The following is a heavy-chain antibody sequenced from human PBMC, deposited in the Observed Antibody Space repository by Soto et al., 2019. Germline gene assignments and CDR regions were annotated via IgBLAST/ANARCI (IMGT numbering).Heavy chain of an antibody. V-gene: IGHV3-15*01. CDR1: GIRFSNAW. CDR2: IYSRTDGGTV. J-gene: IGHJ4*02. Sequence: PGGSLRLSCAASGIRFSNAWMSWVRQAPGKGLEWVGRIYSRTDGGTVDYAAPVRGRFTISRDDSKNTVYLQMNSLQTEDTAVYYCGTGSCCSAENTLDYWGQGTLVTVSS. CDR3: GTGSCCSAENTLDY. D-gene: IGHD2-2*01.